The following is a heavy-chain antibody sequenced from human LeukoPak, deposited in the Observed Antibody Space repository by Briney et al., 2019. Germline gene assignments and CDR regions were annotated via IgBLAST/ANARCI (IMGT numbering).Heavy chain of an antibody. CDR1: GYTLTELS. Sequence: ASVKVSCKVSGYTLTELSMHWVRQAPGKGLEWMGGFDPEDGETIYAQKFQGRVTMTGDTSTDTAYMELSSLRSEDTAVYYCATIRITIFGVVPYNPPYFDYWGQGTLVTVSS. CDR3: ATIRITIFGVVPYNPPYFDY. CDR2: FDPEDGET. V-gene: IGHV1-24*01. J-gene: IGHJ4*02. D-gene: IGHD3-3*01.